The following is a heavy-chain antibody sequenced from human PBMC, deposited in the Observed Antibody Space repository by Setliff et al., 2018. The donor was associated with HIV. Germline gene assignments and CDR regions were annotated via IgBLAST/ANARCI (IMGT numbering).Heavy chain of an antibody. CDR2: INHSRRT. J-gene: IGHJ6*02. D-gene: IGHD1-1*01. CDR3: AREYKYYYYGMDV. Sequence: PSETLSLTCAVYGGSFSDNYWSWIRQSPGKGLEWIGEINHSRRTKYNPSLKSRVTISVDTSKNQFSLKLSSVTAADTAVYYCAREYKYYYYGMDVWGQGTTVTVSS. V-gene: IGHV4-34*01. CDR1: GGSFSDNY.